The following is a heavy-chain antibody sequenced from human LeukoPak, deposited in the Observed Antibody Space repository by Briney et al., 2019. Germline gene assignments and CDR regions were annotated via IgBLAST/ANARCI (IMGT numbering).Heavy chain of an antibody. CDR2: IYHSGST. J-gene: IGHJ4*02. Sequence: PSETLSLTCAVSGYSISSRYYWGWIRQPPGKGLEWIGSIYHSGSTYYNPSLKSRVTISVDTSKNQFSLKLSSVTAADTAVYYCARERYSYDDYWGQGTLVTVSS. V-gene: IGHV4-38-2*02. CDR1: GYSISSRYY. CDR3: ARERYSYDDY. D-gene: IGHD5-18*01.